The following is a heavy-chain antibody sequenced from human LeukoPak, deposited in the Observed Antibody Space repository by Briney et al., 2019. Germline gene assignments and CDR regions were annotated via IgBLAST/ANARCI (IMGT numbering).Heavy chain of an antibody. D-gene: IGHD3-22*01. V-gene: IGHV3-49*04. CDR3: TTEQGRITMIVVVLGGFDY. CDR1: GFTFRDYT. Sequence: PGGSLRLSCTASGFTFRDYTMSWVRQAPGKGLEGVGFIRSNPYGGTTEYAASVKGRFTISRDDSKSIAYLQMNSLKTEDTAVYYCTTEQGRITMIVVVLGGFDYWGQGTLVTVSS. CDR2: IRSNPYGGTT. J-gene: IGHJ4*02.